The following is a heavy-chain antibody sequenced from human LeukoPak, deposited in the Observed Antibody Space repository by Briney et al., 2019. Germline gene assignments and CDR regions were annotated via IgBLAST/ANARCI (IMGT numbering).Heavy chain of an antibody. J-gene: IGHJ6*02. CDR2: IYYSGST. Sequence: SETLSLTCTVSGGSISSYYWSWIRQPPGKGLEWIGYIYYSGSTNYNPSLKSRVTISVDTSKNQFSLKLSSVTAADTAVYYCASSGVPTYGMDVWGQGTTVTVSS. V-gene: IGHV4-59*01. CDR1: GGSISSYY. CDR3: ASSGVPTYGMDV. D-gene: IGHD2-2*01.